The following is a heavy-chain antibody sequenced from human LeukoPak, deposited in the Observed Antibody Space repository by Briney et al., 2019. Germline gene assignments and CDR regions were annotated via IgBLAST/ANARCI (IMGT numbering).Heavy chain of an antibody. J-gene: IGHJ3*02. CDR2: INPNSGGT. V-gene: IGHV1-2*02. CDR1: GYTFTGYY. CDR3: ARVSTMSPNQHEDDAFDI. Sequence: GASVKVSCKASGYTFTGYYMHWVRQAPGQGLEWMGWINPNSGGTNSAQKFQGRVTMTRDTSISTAYMDLSRLRSDDTAVYYCARVSTMSPNQHEDDAFDIWGQGTMVTVSS. D-gene: IGHD2/OR15-2a*01.